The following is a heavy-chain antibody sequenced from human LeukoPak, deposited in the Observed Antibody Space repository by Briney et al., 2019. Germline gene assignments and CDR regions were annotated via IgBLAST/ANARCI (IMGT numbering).Heavy chain of an antibody. CDR1: GFTFNNYA. J-gene: IGHJ6*03. D-gene: IGHD2-15*01. V-gene: IGHV3-23*01. Sequence: GGSLRLSCAASGFTFNNYALAWVRQTPEKGLECVSAFSGDGVSPYYVDSVRGRFTISRDNSKNSLYLQMNSLRAEDTAVYYCARCGGSCQKYYYYMDVWGKGTTVTVSS. CDR2: FSGDGVSP. CDR3: ARCGGSCQKYYYYMDV.